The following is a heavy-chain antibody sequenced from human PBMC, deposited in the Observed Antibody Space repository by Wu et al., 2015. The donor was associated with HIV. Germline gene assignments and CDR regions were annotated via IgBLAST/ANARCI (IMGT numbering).Heavy chain of an antibody. Sequence: QVQLVQSGAEVKKPGASVKVSCETSGYNFINYYMHWVRQAPGQGLEWMGIINPNTGTTNYAQKFQGRVTMTRDTSTSTVYMELSSLRSDDTAVYYCASGXYADFDYWGLGTLVTVSS. V-gene: IGHV1-46*01. CDR3: ASGXYADFDY. CDR1: GYNFINYY. D-gene: IGHD1-26*01. CDR2: INPNTGTT. J-gene: IGHJ4*02.